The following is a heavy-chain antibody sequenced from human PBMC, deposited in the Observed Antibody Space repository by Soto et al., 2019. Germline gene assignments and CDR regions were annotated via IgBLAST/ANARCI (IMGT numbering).Heavy chain of an antibody. V-gene: IGHV1-69*01. CDR2: IMPVFGTA. J-gene: IGHJ6*04. Sequence: QVQLVQSGAEVKKPGSSVRVSCKVSGGSFRNYGFTWVRQSPGQGLEWMGGIMPVFGTAVYAQKFQGRVTIRADELTTTVSLELSSLRYHDTAVYFCTRARDHDRLTAREYALDGWGKGTTVTVTA. CDR3: TRARDHDRLTAREYALDG. CDR1: GGSFRNYG. D-gene: IGHD3-9*01.